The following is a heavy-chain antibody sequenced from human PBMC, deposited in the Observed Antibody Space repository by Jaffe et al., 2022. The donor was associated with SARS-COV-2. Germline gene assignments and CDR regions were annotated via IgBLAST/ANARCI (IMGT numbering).Heavy chain of an antibody. Sequence: QVTLKESGPVLVKPTETLTLTCTVSGFSLSNARMGVSWIRQPPGKALEWLAHIFSNDEKSYSTSLKSRLTISKDTSKSQVVLTMTNMDPVDTATYYCARIERSDYYDSSGYFDYWGQGTLVTVSS. V-gene: IGHV2-26*01. D-gene: IGHD3-22*01. J-gene: IGHJ4*02. CDR3: ARIERSDYYDSSGYFDY. CDR2: IFSNDEK. CDR1: GFSLSNARMG.